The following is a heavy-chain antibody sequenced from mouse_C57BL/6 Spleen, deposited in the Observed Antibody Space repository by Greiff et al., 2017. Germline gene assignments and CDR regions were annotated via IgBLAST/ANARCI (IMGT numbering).Heavy chain of an antibody. Sequence: QVQLQQSGAELARPGASVKMSCKASGYTFTSYTMHWVNQRPGQGLEWIGYINPSSGYTKYNQKFKDKATLTTNKSSSTAYMQLSNLTSENTAVYDCARYDYGSSPRYWYIDVWGTGTTVTVSS. V-gene: IGHV1-4*01. D-gene: IGHD1-1*01. CDR3: ARYDYGSSPRYWYIDV. CDR2: INPSSGYT. J-gene: IGHJ1*03. CDR1: GYTFTSYT.